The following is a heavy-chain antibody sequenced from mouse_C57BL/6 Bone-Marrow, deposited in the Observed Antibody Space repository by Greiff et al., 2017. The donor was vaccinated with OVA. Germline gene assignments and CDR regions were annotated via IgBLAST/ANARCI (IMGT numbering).Heavy chain of an antibody. J-gene: IGHJ1*03. CDR2: ISYSGST. D-gene: IGHD1-1*01. CDR3: ARSPFYYGRGYFDV. V-gene: IGHV3-8*01. Sequence: EVKVVESGPGLAKPSQTLSLTCSVTGYSITSDYWNWIRKFPGNKLEYMGYISYSGSTYYNPSLKSRISITRDTSKNQYYLQLNSVTTEDTATYYCARSPFYYGRGYFDVWGTGTTVTVSS. CDR1: GYSITSDY.